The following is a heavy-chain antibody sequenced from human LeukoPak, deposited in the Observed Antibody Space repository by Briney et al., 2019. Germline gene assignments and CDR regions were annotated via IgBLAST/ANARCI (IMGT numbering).Heavy chain of an antibody. D-gene: IGHD5-18*01. V-gene: IGHV4-4*07. J-gene: IGHJ4*02. CDR1: GYSISSGYY. Sequence: SETLSLTCTVSGYSISSGYYWNWIRQPAGKGLEWIGHIYTSGSANYNPALKSRVSMSVDTSKNQFFLKLSSVTAADTAVYYCASSVDTAMVGGYWGQGTLVTVSS. CDR2: IYTSGSA. CDR3: ASSVDTAMVGGY.